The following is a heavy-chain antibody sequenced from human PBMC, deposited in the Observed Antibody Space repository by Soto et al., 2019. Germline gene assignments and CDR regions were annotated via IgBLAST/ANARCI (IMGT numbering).Heavy chain of an antibody. CDR3: AREAGSGDYFDY. D-gene: IGHD1-26*01. Sequence: QVQLQESGPGLVKPSQTLSLTCTVSGGSISSTGYFWTWIRQHPGKGLEWIGDIFYSGSTFHNPSLKSRVTISVDTSKNQFSLELSSVTAADTAVYYCAREAGSGDYFDYWCQGTLVTVSS. CDR2: IFYSGST. CDR1: GGSISSTGYF. V-gene: IGHV4-31*03. J-gene: IGHJ4*02.